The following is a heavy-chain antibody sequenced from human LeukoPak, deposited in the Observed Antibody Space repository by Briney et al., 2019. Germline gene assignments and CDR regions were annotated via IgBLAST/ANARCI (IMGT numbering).Heavy chain of an antibody. D-gene: IGHD5-18*01. CDR3: AREGYSYGSYFDY. CDR2: IIPIFGTA. CDR1: GGTFSSYA. J-gene: IGHJ4*02. V-gene: IGHV1-69*06. Sequence: SVKVSCKASGGTFSSYAISWVRQAPGQGLEWMGGIIPIFGTANYAQKFQGRVTITADKSTSTAYMELSRLRSDDTAVYYCAREGYSYGSYFDYWGQGTLVTVSS.